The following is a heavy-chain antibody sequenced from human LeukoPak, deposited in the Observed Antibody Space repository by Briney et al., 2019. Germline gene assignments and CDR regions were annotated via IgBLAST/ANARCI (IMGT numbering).Heavy chain of an antibody. Sequence: ASVKVSCKASGYTFTGYYMHWVRQAPGQGLEWMGWINPNSGGTNYAQKFQGRVTMTRDTSISAAYMELSRLRSDDTAVYYCARPYSSSSFDYYYYYMDVWGKGTTVTVSS. J-gene: IGHJ6*03. V-gene: IGHV1-2*02. CDR3: ARPYSSSSFDYYYYYMDV. CDR2: INPNSGGT. CDR1: GYTFTGYY. D-gene: IGHD6-6*01.